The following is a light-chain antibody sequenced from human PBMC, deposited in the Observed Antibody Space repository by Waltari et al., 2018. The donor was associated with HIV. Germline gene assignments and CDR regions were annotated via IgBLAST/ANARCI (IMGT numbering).Light chain of an antibody. V-gene: IGLV1-47*01. CDR2: RNN. J-gene: IGLJ3*02. CDR1: SSNIGSNY. CDR3: AAWDDSLSGPWV. Sequence: QSVLTQPPSVSGTPGQRVSISCSGSSSNIGSNYVYWYQQLPGTAPKLIIYRNNQRPSGVPDRFSGSKSGTSASLAISGLRSEDEADYYCAAWDDSLSGPWVFGGGTKLTVL.